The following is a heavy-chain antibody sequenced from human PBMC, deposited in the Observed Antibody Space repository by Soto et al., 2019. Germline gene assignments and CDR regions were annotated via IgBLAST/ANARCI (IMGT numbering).Heavy chain of an antibody. J-gene: IGHJ5*02. D-gene: IGHD3-3*01. V-gene: IGHV1-8*01. CDR3: ARGKRITIFGVAYNWFDP. CDR2: MNPNSGNT. Sequence: ASVKVSCKASGYTFTSYDINWVRQATGQRLEWMGWMNPNSGNTGYAQKFQGRVTMTRNTSISTAYMELSSLRSEDTAVYYCARGKRITIFGVAYNWFDPWGQGTLVTVSS. CDR1: GYTFTSYD.